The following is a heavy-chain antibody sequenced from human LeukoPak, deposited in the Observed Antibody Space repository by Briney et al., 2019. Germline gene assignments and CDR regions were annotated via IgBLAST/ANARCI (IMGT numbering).Heavy chain of an antibody. D-gene: IGHD2-2*01. CDR3: ARGLPAAIVDY. CDR2: IYYSGST. V-gene: IGHV4-59*01. Sequence: SSETLSLTCTVSGGSIGYYYWSWLRQPPGKGLEWIGYIYYSGSTNYNPSLKSRVTISLDTSKNQFSLKLSSVTAADTAVYYCARGLPAAIVDYWGQGTLVTVSS. J-gene: IGHJ4*02. CDR1: GGSIGYYY.